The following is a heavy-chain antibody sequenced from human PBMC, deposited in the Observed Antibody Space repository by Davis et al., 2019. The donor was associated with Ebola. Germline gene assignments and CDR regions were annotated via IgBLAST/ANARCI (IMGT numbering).Heavy chain of an antibody. CDR2: INAGNGHT. D-gene: IGHD6-13*01. Sequence: AASVKVSCKASGYTFTSYAMHWVRQAPGQRLEWMGWINAGNGHTRYSQKFQGRVTITRDTSASTAYMELSSLRSEDTAVFYCASGGIAAAGYDYWVQGTLVTVSS. CDR1: GYTFTSYA. CDR3: ASGGIAAAGYDY. V-gene: IGHV1-3*01. J-gene: IGHJ4*02.